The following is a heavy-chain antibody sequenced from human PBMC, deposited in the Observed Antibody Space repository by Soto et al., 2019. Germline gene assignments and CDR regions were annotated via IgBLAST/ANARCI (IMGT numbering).Heavy chain of an antibody. J-gene: IGHJ4*02. V-gene: IGHV4-34*01. CDR2: INPSGSI. Sequence: VQLQQWGAGLLKPSETLSLTCAVYGGSFSGYHWSWFRQPPGKGLEWIGEINPSGSINYNPSLKSRVTISVDTSKNQFSLNLSSVTAADTDVYYCATFVGATTVTRGSPRDYWGQGTLVTVSS. CDR3: ATFVGATTVTRGSPRDY. D-gene: IGHD4-4*01. CDR1: GGSFSGYH.